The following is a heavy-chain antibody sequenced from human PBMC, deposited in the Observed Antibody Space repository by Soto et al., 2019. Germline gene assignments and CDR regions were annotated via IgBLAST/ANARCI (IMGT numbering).Heavy chain of an antibody. CDR3: MNRPRA. D-gene: IGHD6-6*01. CDR1: EFTVSNNY. CDR2: IYSGGTT. V-gene: IGHV3-66*01. J-gene: IGHJ5*02. Sequence: EVQLVESGGGLVQPGGSLRLSCAASEFTVSNNYMNWVRQAPGKGLEWVSLIYSGGTTHYADSVRGRFTISRDNSKNTLYLQMNSLRGEDTAVYYCMNRPRAWGQGTLVTVSS.